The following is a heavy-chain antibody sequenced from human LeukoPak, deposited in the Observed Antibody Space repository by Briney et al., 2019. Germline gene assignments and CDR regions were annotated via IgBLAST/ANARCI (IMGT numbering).Heavy chain of an antibody. Sequence: ASVKVSCKASGYTFTGYNLHWVRLAPGQGLEWMGWINPNNGGTNYAQKFQGRVTMTRDTSISTAYMELSSLTSDDTAMYYCARGRGSYSLDYWGQGTLVTVSS. V-gene: IGHV1-2*02. CDR2: INPNNGGT. CDR1: GYTFTGYN. CDR3: ARGRGSYSLDY. J-gene: IGHJ4*02. D-gene: IGHD1-26*01.